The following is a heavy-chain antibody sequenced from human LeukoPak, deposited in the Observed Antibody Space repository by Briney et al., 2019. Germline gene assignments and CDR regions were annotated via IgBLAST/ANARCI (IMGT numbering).Heavy chain of an antibody. Sequence: KPGGSLRLSCAASGFTFSDYYMSWIRQPPGKGLEWIGSIYYSKNTYYNPSLKSRVTISADTSKNQFSLTLGSVSATDTAVYYCVSPRGFSYGYFDYWGQGTLVTVSS. J-gene: IGHJ4*02. D-gene: IGHD5-18*01. CDR3: VSPRGFSYGYFDY. V-gene: IGHV4-38-2*01. CDR2: IYYSKNT. CDR1: GFTFSDYY.